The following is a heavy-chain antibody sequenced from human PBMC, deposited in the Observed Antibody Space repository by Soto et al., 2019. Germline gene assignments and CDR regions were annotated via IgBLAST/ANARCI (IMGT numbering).Heavy chain of an antibody. D-gene: IGHD1-1*01. V-gene: IGHV6-1*01. Sequence: SHTLSLTCDISGDSVSSNSAGWNWIRQTPSRGLEWLGRTYYKSKWYYTYAASVKSRITVSPDTSKNQFSLQLTSVTPEDTAVYYCARGSWDDVSGHYYMDVWDKGTTVTVSS. CDR3: ARGSWDDVSGHYYMDV. J-gene: IGHJ6*03. CDR2: TYYKSKWYY. CDR1: GDSVSSNSAG.